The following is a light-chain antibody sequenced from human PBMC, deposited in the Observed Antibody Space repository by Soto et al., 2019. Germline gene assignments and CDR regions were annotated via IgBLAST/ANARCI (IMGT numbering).Light chain of an antibody. CDR2: EVS. Sequence: QSVLTQPASVSGTPGQSITISCSGTSSDVGGYNYVSWYQQHPGKAPKLMIYEVSNRPSGVSNRFSGSKSGNTASRTISGLQAEDEAEYYCSSYTSSSTRVFGGGTKLTVL. V-gene: IGLV2-14*01. CDR1: SSDVGGYNY. CDR3: SSYTSSSTRV. J-gene: IGLJ3*02.